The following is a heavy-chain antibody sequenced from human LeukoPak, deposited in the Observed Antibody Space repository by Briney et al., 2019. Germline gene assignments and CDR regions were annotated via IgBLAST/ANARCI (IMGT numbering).Heavy chain of an antibody. D-gene: IGHD2-2*01. J-gene: IGHJ5*01. V-gene: IGHV1-8*01. CDR1: GYSITTYD. CDR3: ARGFRDCSSTSCYLLHFNWFDS. CDR2: MNPNNGNT. Sequence: ASVKVSCKASGYSITTYDINWVRQAAGQGLEWMGWMNPNNGNTGYAQKFQGRVTMTRDTSTSTAYMELSSLRSEDTAVYYCARGFRDCSSTSCYLLHFNWFDSWGQGTLVTVSS.